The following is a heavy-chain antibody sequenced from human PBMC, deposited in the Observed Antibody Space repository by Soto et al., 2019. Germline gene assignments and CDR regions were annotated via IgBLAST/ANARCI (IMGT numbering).Heavy chain of an antibody. D-gene: IGHD2-21*02. CDR1: GFTFSSYG. V-gene: IGHV3-30*18. CDR2: ISYDGSNK. J-gene: IGHJ4*02. CDR3: AKDDSFY. Sequence: GGSLRLSCAASGFTFSSYGMHWVRQAPGKGLEWVAVISYDGSNKYYADSVKGRFTISRDNSKNTLYLQMNSLRAEDTAVYYCAKDDSFYWGQGTLVTVSS.